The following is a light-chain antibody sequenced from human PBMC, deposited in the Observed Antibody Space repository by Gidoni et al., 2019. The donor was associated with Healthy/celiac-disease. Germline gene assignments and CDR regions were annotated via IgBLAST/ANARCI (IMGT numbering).Light chain of an antibody. CDR1: QSVSSSY. CDR2: GAS. V-gene: IGKV3-20*01. CDR3: QQYGSSSEYT. J-gene: IGKJ2*01. Sequence: EIVLTPSPGTLFLSPGERATLSCRASQSVSSSYLAWYQQKPGQAPRLLIYGASSRATGIPDFTLTISRLEPEDFAVYYCQQYGSSSEYTFGQGTKLEIK.